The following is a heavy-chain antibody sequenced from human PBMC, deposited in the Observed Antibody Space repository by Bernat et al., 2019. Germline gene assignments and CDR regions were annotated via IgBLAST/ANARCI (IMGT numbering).Heavy chain of an antibody. Sequence: QVQLQESGPGLVKPSETLSLTCTVSGGSISSYYWSWIRQPPGKGLEWIGYIYYSGSTNYNPSLKSRVTISVDTSKNPFSLKLSSVTAADTAVYYCARERNRGCGEQAFDYWGQGTLVTVSS. CDR2: IYYSGST. CDR3: ARERNRGCGEQAFDY. J-gene: IGHJ4*02. V-gene: IGHV4-59*01. CDR1: GGSISSYY. D-gene: IGHD3-10*01.